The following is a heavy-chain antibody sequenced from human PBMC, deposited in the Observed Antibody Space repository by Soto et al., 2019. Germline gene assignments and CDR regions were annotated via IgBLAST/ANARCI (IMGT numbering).Heavy chain of an antibody. CDR3: AKSLSVGATTPFDY. CDR2: ISGSGGST. D-gene: IGHD1-26*01. Sequence: GGSLRLSCAASGFTFSSYGMSWVRQAPGKGLGWVSAISGSGGSTYYADSVKGRFTISRGNSKNTLYLQMNSLRAEDTAVYYCAKSLSVGATTPFDYWGQGTLVNVSS. J-gene: IGHJ4*02. CDR1: GFTFSSYG. V-gene: IGHV3-23*01.